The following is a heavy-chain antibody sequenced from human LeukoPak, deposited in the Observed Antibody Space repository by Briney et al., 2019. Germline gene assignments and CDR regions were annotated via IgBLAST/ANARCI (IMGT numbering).Heavy chain of an antibody. CDR3: ARDTGYSSGWYVRAPYYYYGMDV. V-gene: IGHV1-18*01. D-gene: IGHD6-19*01. CDR1: GYTFSNSG. CDR2: ISAYNGKT. Sequence: GASVKVSCRASGYTFSNSGISWVRQAPGQGLEWMGWISAYNGKTNYAQKFQGRVTMTTDTSTNTAYMELRSLRSDDTAVYYCARDTGYSSGWYVRAPYYYYGMDVWGQGTTVTVSS. J-gene: IGHJ6*02.